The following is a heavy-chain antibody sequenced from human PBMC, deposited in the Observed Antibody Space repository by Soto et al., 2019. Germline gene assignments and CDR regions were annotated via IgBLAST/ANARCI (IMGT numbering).Heavy chain of an antibody. J-gene: IGHJ2*01. Sequence: QVQLVESGGGVVQPGRSLRLSCAASGFTFSSYAMHWVRQAPGKGLEWVAVISYDGSNKYYEASVKGRFTISRDNSNNTLYLQMNSLRADDTAVYYCARPLWRDDYNWGYFDLWGRGTLVTVAS. CDR2: ISYDGSNK. CDR1: GFTFSSYA. D-gene: IGHD4-4*01. V-gene: IGHV3-30-3*01. CDR3: ARPLWRDDYNWGYFDL.